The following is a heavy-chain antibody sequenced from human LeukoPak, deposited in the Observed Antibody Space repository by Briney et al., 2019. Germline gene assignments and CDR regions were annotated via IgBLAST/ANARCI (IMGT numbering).Heavy chain of an antibody. J-gene: IGHJ4*02. CDR2: ISPHSVDT. CDR3: ARGYYYGSGSYPDFDY. CDR1: GYTFTNYD. Sequence: ASVKVSCKASGYTFTNYDINWVRQATGQGLEWVGRISPHSVDTGYAQKFQGRVTMTRVTSISTAYMELSSLRSEDTAVYYCARGYYYGSGSYPDFDYWGQGTLVTVSS. V-gene: IGHV1-8*01. D-gene: IGHD3-10*01.